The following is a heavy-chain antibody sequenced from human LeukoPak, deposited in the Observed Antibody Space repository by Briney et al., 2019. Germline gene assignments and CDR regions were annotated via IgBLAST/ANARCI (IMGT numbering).Heavy chain of an antibody. Sequence: GASVKVSCKASGGTFSSYAISWVRQAPGQGLEWMGWISAYNGNTNYAQKLQGRVTMTTDTSTSTAYMELRSLRSDDTAVYYCARGSGYDILTGYYPNFDYWGQGTLVTVSS. V-gene: IGHV1-18*01. CDR3: ARGSGYDILTGYYPNFDY. CDR1: GGTFSSYA. D-gene: IGHD3-9*01. J-gene: IGHJ4*02. CDR2: ISAYNGNT.